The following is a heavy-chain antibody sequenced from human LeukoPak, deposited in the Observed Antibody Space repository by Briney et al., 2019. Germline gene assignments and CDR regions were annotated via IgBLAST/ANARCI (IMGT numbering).Heavy chain of an antibody. V-gene: IGHV3-23*01. CDR1: GFRFSNFA. D-gene: IGHD5-12*01. CDR2: IIGSSGAT. CDR3: AKGAYDYIEMGYFDD. Sequence: GGSLRLSCAASGFRFSNFAMSWVRQAPGKGLEWVSLIIGSSGATFYADSVKGRFTISRDISKNRLYLQMNSLRAEGTALYYCAKGAYDYIEMGYFDDWGQGTLVTVSS. J-gene: IGHJ4*02.